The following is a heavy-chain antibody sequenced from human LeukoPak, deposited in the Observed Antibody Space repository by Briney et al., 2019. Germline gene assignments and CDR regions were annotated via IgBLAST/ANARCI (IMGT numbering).Heavy chain of an antibody. J-gene: IGHJ1*01. D-gene: IGHD3-22*01. CDR2: IYFGGST. V-gene: IGHV4-39*07. CDR1: GGSISSSSYH. CDR3: ARVVQSTDSSGFYLPEYFQH. Sequence: SETLSLTCTVSGGSISSSSYHWGWIRQPPGKKLEWIGSIYFGGSTYYNPSLKSRVTISVDTSKNQFSLKLSSVTAADTAVYYCARVVQSTDSSGFYLPEYFQHWGQGTLVTVSS.